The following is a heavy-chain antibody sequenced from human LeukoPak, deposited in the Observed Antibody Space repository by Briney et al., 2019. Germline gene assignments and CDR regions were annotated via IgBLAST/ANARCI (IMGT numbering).Heavy chain of an antibody. CDR2: IYYSGST. J-gene: IGHJ3*02. V-gene: IGHV4-59*01. CDR1: GGSISSYY. CDR3: ASSPGPHAFDI. Sequence: PSETLSLTCTVSGGSISSYYWSWIRQPPGKGLEWIGYIYYSGSTNYNPSLKSRVTISVDTSKNQFSLKLGSVTAADTAVYYCASSPGPHAFDIWGQGTMVTVSS.